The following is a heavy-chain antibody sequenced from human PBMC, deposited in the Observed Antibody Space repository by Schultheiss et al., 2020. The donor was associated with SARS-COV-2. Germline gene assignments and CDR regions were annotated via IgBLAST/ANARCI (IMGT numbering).Heavy chain of an antibody. J-gene: IGHJ4*02. Sequence: SETLSLTCAVSGYSISSGYYWGWIRQPPGKGLEWIGSIYHSGSTYYNPSLKSRVTISVDTSKNQFSLKLSSVTAADTAVYYCAKDPDWVTTSDTQFDYWGQGTLVTVSS. V-gene: IGHV4-38-2*02. CDR1: GYSISSGYY. CDR2: IYHSGST. D-gene: IGHD4-17*01. CDR3: AKDPDWVTTSDTQFDY.